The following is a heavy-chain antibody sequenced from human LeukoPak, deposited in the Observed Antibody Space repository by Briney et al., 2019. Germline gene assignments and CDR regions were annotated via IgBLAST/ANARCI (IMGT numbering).Heavy chain of an antibody. J-gene: IGHJ4*02. CDR2: ISSSGTYT. D-gene: IGHD1-26*01. CDR3: AREGLYSGSYFFDY. V-gene: IGHV3-21*06. CDR1: GSTFSSYG. Sequence: GGSLRLSCAASGSTFSSYGMNWVRQTPGKGLEWVSRISSSGTYTDYADSVKGRFTISRDNARSSLYLQMNSLRVEDMAVYYCAREGLYSGSYFFDYWGQGTLVTVSS.